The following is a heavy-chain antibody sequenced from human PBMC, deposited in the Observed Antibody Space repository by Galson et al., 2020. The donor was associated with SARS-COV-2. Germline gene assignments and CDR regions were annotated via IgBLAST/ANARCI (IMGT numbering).Heavy chain of an antibody. Sequence: SGPTLVKPTQTLTLTCTFSGFSLSTSGVGVGWIRQPPGKALEWLALIYWDDDKRYSPSLKSRLTITKDTSKNQVVLTMTNMDPVDTATYYGGFTPYSSGHTRWFVPWGQGTLVTVSS. D-gene: IGHD6-19*01. CDR2: IYWDDDK. J-gene: IGHJ5*02. V-gene: IGHV2-5*02. CDR1: GFSLSTSGVG. CDR3: GFTPYSSGHTRWFVP.